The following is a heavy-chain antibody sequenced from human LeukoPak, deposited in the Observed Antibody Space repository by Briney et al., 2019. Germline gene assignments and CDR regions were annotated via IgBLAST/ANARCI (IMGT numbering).Heavy chain of an antibody. CDR2: TYYTGST. J-gene: IGHJ4*02. CDR1: GGSVSSSGYS. V-gene: IGHV4-61*08. Sequence: SETLSLTCTVSGGSVSSSGYSWNWIRQPPGKTLEWIGYTYYTGSTNYNPSLKSRVTMFVDMSKNQFSLRLSSVTAADTAVYYCARHRAYSSSSPFDYWGQGTLVTVSS. D-gene: IGHD6-6*01. CDR3: ARHRAYSSSSPFDY.